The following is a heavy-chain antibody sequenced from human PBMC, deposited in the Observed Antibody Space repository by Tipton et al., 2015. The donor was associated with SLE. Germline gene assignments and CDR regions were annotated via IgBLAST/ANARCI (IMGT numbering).Heavy chain of an antibody. D-gene: IGHD6-6*01. V-gene: IGHV4-61*05. Sequence: TLSLTCTVSGGSISSSSYYWGWIRQPPGKGLEWIGYIYTSGSTNYNPSLKSRVTISVDTSKNQFSLKLSSVTAADTAVYYCARVRYSSSSWGALDIWGQGTMVTVSS. CDR3: ARVRYSSSSWGALDI. CDR1: GGSISSSSYY. CDR2: IYTSGST. J-gene: IGHJ3*02.